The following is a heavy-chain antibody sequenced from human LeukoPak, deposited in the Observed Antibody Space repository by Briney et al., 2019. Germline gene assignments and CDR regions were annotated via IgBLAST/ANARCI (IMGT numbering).Heavy chain of an antibody. CDR3: ARVGCRSTGCSFDY. Sequence: TSGTLSLTCAVSGGSISSSNWWSWVRRPPGKGLEWIGEIYHSGSTNYNPSLKSRVTISVDKSKNQFSLTLSSVTAADTAVYYCARVGCRSTGCSFDYWGQGTLLTVSS. CDR2: IYHSGST. J-gene: IGHJ4*02. CDR1: GGSISSSNW. V-gene: IGHV4-4*02. D-gene: IGHD2-2*01.